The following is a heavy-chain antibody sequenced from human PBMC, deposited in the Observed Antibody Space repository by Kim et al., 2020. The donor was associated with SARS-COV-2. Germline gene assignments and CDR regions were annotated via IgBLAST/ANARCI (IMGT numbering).Heavy chain of an antibody. V-gene: IGHV1-18*01. CDR2: ISAYNGNT. Sequence: ASVKVSCKASGYTFTSYGISWVRQAPGQGLEWMGWISAYNGNTNYAQKLQGRVTMTTDTSTSTAYMELRSLRSDDTAVYYCARGATTMGDSSGYGTPWVYFDYWGQGTLVTVSS. D-gene: IGHD3-22*01. J-gene: IGHJ4*02. CDR1: GYTFTSYG. CDR3: ARGATTMGDSSGYGTPWVYFDY.